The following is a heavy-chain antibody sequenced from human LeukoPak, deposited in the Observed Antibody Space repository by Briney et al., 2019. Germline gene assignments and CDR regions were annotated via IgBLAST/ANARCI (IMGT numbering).Heavy chain of an antibody. J-gene: IGHJ4*02. D-gene: IGHD2-15*01. V-gene: IGHV3-23*01. Sequence: GGSLRLSCAASGFTFSSSAMSWVRQAPGKGLEWVSAISNNGGYTYYADSVQGRFTISRDNSKSTLCLQTNSLRAEDTAVYYCAKQLGYCSDGSCYFPYWGQGTLVTVSS. CDR1: GFTFSSSA. CDR2: ISNNGGYT. CDR3: AKQLGYCSDGSCYFPY.